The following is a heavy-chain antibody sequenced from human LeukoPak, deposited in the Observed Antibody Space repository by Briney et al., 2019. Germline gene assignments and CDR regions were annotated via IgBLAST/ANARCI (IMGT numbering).Heavy chain of an antibody. J-gene: IGHJ4*02. D-gene: IGHD2-15*01. V-gene: IGHV3-23*01. Sequence: GGSLRLSCAASGFTFSSSAMSWVRQAPGKGLEWVSAISNNGGYTYYADSVQGRFTISRDNSKSTLCLQTNSLRAEDTAVYYCAKQLGYCSDGSCYFPYWGQGTLVTVSS. CDR1: GFTFSSSA. CDR2: ISNNGGYT. CDR3: AKQLGYCSDGSCYFPY.